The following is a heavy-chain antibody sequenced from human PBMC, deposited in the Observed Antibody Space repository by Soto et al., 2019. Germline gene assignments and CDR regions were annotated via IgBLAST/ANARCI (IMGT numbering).Heavy chain of an antibody. Sequence: GGSLRLSCAASGFTFSSYWMHWVRQAPGQGLVWVSRINSDGSSTSYADSVKGRFTISRDNAKNTLYLQMNSLRAEDTAVYYCARRIDGPDAFDIWGQGTMVTVSS. CDR2: INSDGSST. V-gene: IGHV3-74*01. J-gene: IGHJ3*02. CDR3: ARRIDGPDAFDI. CDR1: GFTFSSYW. D-gene: IGHD3-9*01.